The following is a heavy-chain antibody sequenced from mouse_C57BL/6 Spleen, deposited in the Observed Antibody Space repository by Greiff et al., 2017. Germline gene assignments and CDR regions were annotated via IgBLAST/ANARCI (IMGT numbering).Heavy chain of an antibody. J-gene: IGHJ3*01. CDR1: GFSFSSYA. CDR3: ARDGPNRWFAY. Sequence: EVQVVESGGGLVKPGGSLKLSCAASGFSFSSYAMSLVRQTPAKRLEWVATISDGGSYTYYSDNVKGRVTISRDNAKNNLYMQMSHLKSEDTAMYYCARDGPNRWFAYWGQGTLVTVSA. CDR2: ISDGGSYT. V-gene: IGHV5-4*01. D-gene: IGHD6-1*01.